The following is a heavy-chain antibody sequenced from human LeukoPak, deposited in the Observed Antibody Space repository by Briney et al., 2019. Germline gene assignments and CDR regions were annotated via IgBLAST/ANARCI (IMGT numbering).Heavy chain of an antibody. CDR2: INPNSGGT. CDR3: ASSNIDYDILTGYIYYYYYMDV. D-gene: IGHD3-9*01. Sequence: ASVKVSCKASGYTFTGYYMHWVRQAPGQGLEWMGWINPNSGGTNYAQKFQGRVTMTRDTSISTAYMELSRLRSDDTAVYYCASSNIDYDILTGYIYYYYYMDVWGKGTTVTISS. J-gene: IGHJ6*03. CDR1: GYTFTGYY. V-gene: IGHV1-2*02.